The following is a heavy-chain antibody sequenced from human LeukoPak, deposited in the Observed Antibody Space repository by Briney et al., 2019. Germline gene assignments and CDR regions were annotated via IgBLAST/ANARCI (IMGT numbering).Heavy chain of an antibody. D-gene: IGHD6-19*01. CDR1: GFTFSNKA. J-gene: IGHJ4*02. CDR3: ARRGWLVNFDY. Sequence: GGSLRLSCAASGFTFSNKAMSWVRQAPGKGLEWVSSISSSGDNTHYADSVKGRFTISRDNSKDTLYLQMNTLRAEDTAIYYCARRGWLVNFDYWGQGTLVTVSS. CDR2: ISSSGDNT. V-gene: IGHV3-23*01.